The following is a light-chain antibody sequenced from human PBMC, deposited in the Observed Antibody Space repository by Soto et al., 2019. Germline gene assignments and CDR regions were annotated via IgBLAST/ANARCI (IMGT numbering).Light chain of an antibody. Sequence: EIVLTQAPGPLSLSPGDRDTLSCRASKSVSSNYLAWYQQKPGQAPRHLISGASSRATGIPDRLSASGSWTEFSVTNGGLEPEDFAVYYCHQYGISPFGGGTKVEIK. CDR1: KSVSSNY. J-gene: IGKJ4*01. CDR2: GAS. CDR3: HQYGISP. V-gene: IGKV3-20*01.